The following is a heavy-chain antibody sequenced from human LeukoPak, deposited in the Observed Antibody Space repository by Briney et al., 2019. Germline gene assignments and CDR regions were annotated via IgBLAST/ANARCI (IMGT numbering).Heavy chain of an antibody. V-gene: IGHV3-30*03. CDR2: ISYDGSNK. D-gene: IGHD6-13*01. Sequence: GRSLRLSCAASGFTFSSYGMHWVRQAPGKGLEWVAVISYDGSNKYYADSVKGRFTISRDNSKNTLYLQMNSLRAEDTAVYYCASLYSSSGNWFDPWGQGTLVTASS. J-gene: IGHJ5*02. CDR1: GFTFSSYG. CDR3: ASLYSSSGNWFDP.